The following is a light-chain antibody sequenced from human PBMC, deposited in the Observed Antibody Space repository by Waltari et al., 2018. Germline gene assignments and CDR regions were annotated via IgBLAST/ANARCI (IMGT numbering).Light chain of an antibody. J-gene: IGKJ3*01. CDR3: QQRHTTPLT. Sequence: DIQMTQSPSSLSASVGDRVTITCRASQSISTYLNWYQQKAGKAPRLLIYAASLLQSGVPPRFSGSGSGTDFTLIISSLQPEDLATYYCQQRHTTPLTFGPGTKVEIK. V-gene: IGKV1-39*01. CDR1: QSISTY. CDR2: AAS.